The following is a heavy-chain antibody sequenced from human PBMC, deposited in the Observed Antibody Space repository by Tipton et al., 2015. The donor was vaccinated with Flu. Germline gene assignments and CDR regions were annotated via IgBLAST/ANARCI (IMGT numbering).Heavy chain of an antibody. D-gene: IGHD1-1*01. CDR2: IYAGDSNT. CDR1: GYSFTSYW. V-gene: IGHV5-51*01. CDR3: VRLPIAEVQGPNFSGRKYFYYGMDV. Sequence: VQLVQSGAEVKKPGESLKISCKGSGYSFTSYWIVWVRQTPEKGLEWMGMIYAGDSNTKYSPSFEGQVTISVDKSISTAYVQWNSLKASDTAMYWCVRLPIAEVQGPNFSGRKYFYYGMDVWGQGTTVTVSS. J-gene: IGHJ6*02.